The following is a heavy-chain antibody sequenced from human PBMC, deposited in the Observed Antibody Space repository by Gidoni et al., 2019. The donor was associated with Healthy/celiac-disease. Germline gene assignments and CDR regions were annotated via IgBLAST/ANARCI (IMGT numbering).Heavy chain of an antibody. CDR3: ARDPGDTTIPY. V-gene: IGHV3-48*01. CDR2: ISSSSSTI. J-gene: IGHJ4*02. D-gene: IGHD1-26*01. CDR1: GFTFSSYS. Sequence: EVQLVESGGGLVQPGGSLRLSCSASGFTFSSYSMNWVRQAPGKGLGWVSYISSSSSTIYYADSVKGRFTISRDNAKNSLYLQMNSLRAEDTAVYYCARDPGDTTIPYWGQGTLVTVSS.